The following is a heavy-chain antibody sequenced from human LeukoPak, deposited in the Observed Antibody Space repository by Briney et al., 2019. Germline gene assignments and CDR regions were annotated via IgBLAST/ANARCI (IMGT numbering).Heavy chain of an antibody. V-gene: IGHV4-4*07. Sequence: SETLSLTCTVSGGSISSYYWSWIRQPAGKGLEWIGRIYSTGSTNYNPSLKSRVTMSVDTSKNQFSLKLSSVTAADTAVYYCAREAITGTDYTIDYWGQGTLVTVSS. J-gene: IGHJ4*02. CDR1: GGSISSYY. CDR3: AREAITGTDYTIDY. CDR2: IYSTGST. D-gene: IGHD1-20*01.